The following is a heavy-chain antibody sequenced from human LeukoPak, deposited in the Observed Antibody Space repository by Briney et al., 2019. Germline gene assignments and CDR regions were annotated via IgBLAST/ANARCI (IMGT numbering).Heavy chain of an antibody. J-gene: IGHJ3*02. CDR3: ARGLVRVYSSSPRPFDI. Sequence: GGSLRLSCAASGFTISTYWMDWVRQAPGKGLVWVSHIKSDGSSTNYADSVKGRFTISRDNAKNTLYLQMNSPRAEDTAVYYCARGLVRVYSSSPRPFDIWGQGTMVTVSS. CDR1: GFTISTYW. V-gene: IGHV3-74*01. CDR2: IKSDGSST. D-gene: IGHD6-19*01.